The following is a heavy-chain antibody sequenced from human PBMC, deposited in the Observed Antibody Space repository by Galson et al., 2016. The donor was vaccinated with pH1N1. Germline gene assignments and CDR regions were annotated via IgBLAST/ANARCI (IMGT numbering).Heavy chain of an antibody. Sequence: SLRLSCAASGFTFNNYALHWVRQAPGKGLEWVSGINWNSGSIGYVDSVKGRFTISRDNARNSLYPQMNSLRPEDTALYYCAKASTGYSAEGFDYWGQGTLVTVSS. CDR1: GFTFNNYA. CDR3: AKASTGYSAEGFDY. J-gene: IGHJ4*02. V-gene: IGHV3-9*01. D-gene: IGHD6-13*01. CDR2: INWNSGSI.